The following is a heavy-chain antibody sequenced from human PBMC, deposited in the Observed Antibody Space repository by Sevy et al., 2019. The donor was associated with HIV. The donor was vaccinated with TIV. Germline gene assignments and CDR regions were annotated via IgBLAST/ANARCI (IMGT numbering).Heavy chain of an antibody. D-gene: IGHD5-12*01. CDR1: GFTFINHA. Sequence: GGSLRLSCAASGFTFINHAMHWVRQAPGKGLEWVTVISYDGSNKYYADYVKGRFTISSDTSKSKVYLQIDSLRAEDTAVYYCARDLNSGYANYYYYGMDVWGQGTTVTVSS. CDR2: ISYDGSNK. J-gene: IGHJ6*02. V-gene: IGHV3-30*04. CDR3: ARDLNSGYANYYYYGMDV.